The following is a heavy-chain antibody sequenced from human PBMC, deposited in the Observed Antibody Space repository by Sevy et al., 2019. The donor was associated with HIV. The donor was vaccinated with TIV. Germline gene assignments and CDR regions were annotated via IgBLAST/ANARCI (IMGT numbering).Heavy chain of an antibody. CDR3: ARDMGYCSGGSCYTWDYYGMDV. V-gene: IGHV3-7*03. D-gene: IGHD2-15*01. CDR2: IKQDGSEK. J-gene: IGHJ6*02. CDR1: GFIFSRYW. Sequence: GGSLRLSCAASGFIFSRYWMTWVRQAPGKGLEWVANIKQDGSEKYYVDSVKGRFTISRDNAKNSLYLQMNSLRVEDTAVYYCARDMGYCSGGSCYTWDYYGMDVWGQGTTVTVSS.